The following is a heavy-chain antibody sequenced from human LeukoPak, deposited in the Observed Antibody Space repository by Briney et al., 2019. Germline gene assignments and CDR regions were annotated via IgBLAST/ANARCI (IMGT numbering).Heavy chain of an antibody. CDR3: AKGVYGSAKDNDAFDI. D-gene: IGHD3-10*01. Sequence: GGSLRLSCAASGFTFSSYAVSWVRQAPGKGLEWVSAISGSGGSTYYADSVKGRFTISRDNSKNTLYLQMNSLRAEDTAVYYCAKGVYGSAKDNDAFDIWGQGTMVTVSS. V-gene: IGHV3-23*01. CDR1: GFTFSSYA. J-gene: IGHJ3*02. CDR2: ISGSGGST.